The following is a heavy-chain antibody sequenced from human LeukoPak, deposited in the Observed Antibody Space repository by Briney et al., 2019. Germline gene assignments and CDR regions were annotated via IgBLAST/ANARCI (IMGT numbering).Heavy chain of an antibody. CDR1: GFTFSSYG. J-gene: IGHJ4*02. CDR2: ISYDGSNK. V-gene: IGHV3-30*03. D-gene: IGHD6-13*01. CDR3: AREWGAAADY. Sequence: GRSLRLSCAASGFTFSSYGMHWVRQAPGKGLEWVAVISYDGSNKYYAGSVKGRFTLSRDNSKNTLYVQMNSLRREDTAVYYCAREWGAAADYWGQGTLVTVSS.